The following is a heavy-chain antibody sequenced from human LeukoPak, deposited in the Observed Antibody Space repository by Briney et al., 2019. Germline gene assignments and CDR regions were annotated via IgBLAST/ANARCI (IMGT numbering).Heavy chain of an antibody. CDR1: GFTVSSNY. CDR2: IYSGGST. D-gene: IGHD3-3*01. V-gene: IGHV3-53*05. CDR3: AKAIRFLEWSDAFDI. Sequence: GGSLRLSCAASGFTVSSNYMSWVRQAPGRGLEWVSVIYSGGSTYYADSVKGRFTISRDNSKNTLYLQMNSLRAEDMALYYCAKAIRFLEWSDAFDIWGQGTMVTVSS. J-gene: IGHJ3*02.